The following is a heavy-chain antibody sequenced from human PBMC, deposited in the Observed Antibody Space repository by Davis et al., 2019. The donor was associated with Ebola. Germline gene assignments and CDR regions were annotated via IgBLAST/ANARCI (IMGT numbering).Heavy chain of an antibody. J-gene: IGHJ6*02. CDR2: IIPILGIA. V-gene: IGHV1-69*04. CDR3: ARGRWKTDYYYYGMDV. CDR1: GGTFSSYA. D-gene: IGHD5-24*01. Sequence: AASVKVSCKASGGTFSSYAISWVRQAPGQGLEWMGRIIPILGIANYAQKFQGRVTITADKSTSTAYMELSSLRSEDTAVYYCARGRWKTDYYYYGMDVWGQGTTVTVSS.